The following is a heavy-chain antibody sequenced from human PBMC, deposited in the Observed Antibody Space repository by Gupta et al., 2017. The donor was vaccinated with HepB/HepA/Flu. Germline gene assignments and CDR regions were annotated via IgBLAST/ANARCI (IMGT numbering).Heavy chain of an antibody. J-gene: IGHJ4*02. CDR3: SIRITAVLNQGY. CDR1: GFIFRNAL. CDR2: IKRNTDGGTT. V-gene: IGHV3-15*01. Sequence: EVQLVESGGGLVEPGGSLRLSCVVSGFIFRNALMHWVRQTPGKGLEWVGRIKRNTDGGTTDYAAPVKGRFTISRDDSKNTLYLQMNGLTTEDTAVYYCSIRITAVLNQGYWGQGTLVSVTS. D-gene: IGHD1-20*01.